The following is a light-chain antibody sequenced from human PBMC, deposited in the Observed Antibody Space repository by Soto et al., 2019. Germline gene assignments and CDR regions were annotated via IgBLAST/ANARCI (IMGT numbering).Light chain of an antibody. CDR2: EVS. CDR3: CSYAGSSTLNYV. V-gene: IGLV2-23*02. Sequence: QSVLTQPASVSGSPGQSITISCTGTSSDVWSYNLVSWYQQHPGKAPKLMIYEVSKRPSGVSNRFSGSKSGNTASLTISGLQAEDEADYYCCSYAGSSTLNYVFGTGTKVTVL. J-gene: IGLJ1*01. CDR1: SSDVWSYNL.